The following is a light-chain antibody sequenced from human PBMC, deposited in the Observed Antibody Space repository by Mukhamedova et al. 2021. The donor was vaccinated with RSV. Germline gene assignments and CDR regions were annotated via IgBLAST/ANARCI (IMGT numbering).Light chain of an antibody. J-gene: IGKJ3*01. V-gene: IGKV1-39*01. Sequence: APTLLIYAASNLQTGVPSRFSGRKSGTDFNFTVTSLQPEDIATYFCHQTYITPFTFGPGTKVNVE. CDR3: HQTYITPFT. CDR2: AAS.